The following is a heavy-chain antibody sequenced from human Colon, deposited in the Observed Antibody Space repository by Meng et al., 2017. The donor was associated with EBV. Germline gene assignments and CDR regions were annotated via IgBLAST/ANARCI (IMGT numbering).Heavy chain of an antibody. CDR2: IYHDGTT. CDR3: VRYSYGFDY. J-gene: IGHJ4*02. D-gene: IGHD5-18*01. CDR1: GGSISTNHW. V-gene: IGHV4-4*02. Sequence: QVQLQESGPGLVKPSGXLSLTCAVSGGSISTNHWWTWVRQPPGKGLEWIGEIYHDGTTHYNPSLKSRVTISVDTSNNQFSLKLKSVTAADTAVYYCVRYSYGFDYWGQGTLGTVSS.